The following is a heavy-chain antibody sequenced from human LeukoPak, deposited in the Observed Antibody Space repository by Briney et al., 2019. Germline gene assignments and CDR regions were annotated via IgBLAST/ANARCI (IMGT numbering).Heavy chain of an antibody. Sequence: SVKVSCKASGGTFSSYAISWVRQAPGQGLEWMGGIIPILGTANYAQKFQGRVTITADKSTSTAYMELSSLRSEDTAVYYCARGEGLSYYYYMDVWGKGTTVTVSS. CDR3: ARGEGLSYYYYMDV. J-gene: IGHJ6*03. V-gene: IGHV1-69*06. CDR2: IIPILGTA. CDR1: GGTFSSYA.